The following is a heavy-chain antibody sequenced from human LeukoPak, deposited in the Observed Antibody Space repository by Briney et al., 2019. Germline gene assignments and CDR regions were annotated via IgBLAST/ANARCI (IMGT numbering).Heavy chain of an antibody. Sequence: GGSLRLSCAASGFTVSSNYMSWVRQAPGKGLEWVSVIYSSGSTYYADSVKGRFTISRDNSKNTLYLQMNSLRAEDTAVYYCARDTLYYGMDVWGQGTTVTVSS. V-gene: IGHV3-66*01. CDR3: ARDTLYYGMDV. D-gene: IGHD2-15*01. CDR2: IYSSGST. J-gene: IGHJ6*02. CDR1: GFTVSSNY.